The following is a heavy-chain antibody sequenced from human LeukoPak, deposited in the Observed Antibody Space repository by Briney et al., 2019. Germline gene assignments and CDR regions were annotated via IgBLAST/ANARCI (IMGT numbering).Heavy chain of an antibody. CDR1: GFTVSSNY. Sequence: GGSLRLSCAASGFTVSSNYMSWVRQAPGKGLEWVSVIYSGGSTYYADSVKGRFTISRDNSKNTLYLQMNSLRAEDTAVYYCARETVRSNAFDIWGQGTMVTVSS. V-gene: IGHV3-66*01. CDR3: ARETVRSNAFDI. CDR2: IYSGGST. J-gene: IGHJ3*02. D-gene: IGHD4-17*01.